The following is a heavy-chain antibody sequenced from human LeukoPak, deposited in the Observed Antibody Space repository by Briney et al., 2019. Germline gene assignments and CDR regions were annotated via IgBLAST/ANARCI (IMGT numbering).Heavy chain of an antibody. J-gene: IGHJ4*02. D-gene: IGHD3-9*01. CDR1: GFTFSSYG. CDR2: VWYDGSNK. CDR3: AAQFNDILTGYYNRPFDY. Sequence: GRSLRLSCAASGFTFSSYGMHWVRQAPGKGLERVAVVWYDGSNKYYADSVKGRFTISRDNSKNTLYLQMNSLRAEDTAVYYCAAQFNDILTGYYNRPFDYWGQGTLVTVSS. V-gene: IGHV3-33*01.